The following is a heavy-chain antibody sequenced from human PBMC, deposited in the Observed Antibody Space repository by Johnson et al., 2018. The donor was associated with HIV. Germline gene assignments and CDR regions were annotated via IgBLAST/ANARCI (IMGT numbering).Heavy chain of an antibody. J-gene: IGHJ3*02. V-gene: IGHV3-74*01. D-gene: IGHD3-10*01. CDR3: ARDRLLWFRELWPHDAFDI. CDR2: INGDGSRT. Sequence: MQLVESGGGLVQPGGSLRLSCGASGFTFSDHWMQWVRQAPGKGLVWVSRINGDGSRTSYANSVEGRFTISRDNSRDTLSLQMNSLRVEDTALYYCARDRLLWFRELWPHDAFDIWGQGTMVTVSS. CDR1: GFTFSDHW.